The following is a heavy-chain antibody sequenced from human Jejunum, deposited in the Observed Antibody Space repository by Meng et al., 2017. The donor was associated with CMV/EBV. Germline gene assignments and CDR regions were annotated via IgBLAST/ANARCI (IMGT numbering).Heavy chain of an antibody. CDR3: ARASYGSGSPLGESWFDP. CDR2: IHDSGST. D-gene: IGHD3-10*01. Sequence: VRVRESGPGLVKPSQTLSLTCTVSGGSISSGGYYWSWIRQHPGKGLEWIGYIHDSGSTYYNPSLKSRVTISADTSKNQFSLKLSSVTAADTAVYYCARASYGSGSPLGESWFDPWGQGTLVTVSS. V-gene: IGHV4-31*03. J-gene: IGHJ5*02. CDR1: GGSISSGGYY.